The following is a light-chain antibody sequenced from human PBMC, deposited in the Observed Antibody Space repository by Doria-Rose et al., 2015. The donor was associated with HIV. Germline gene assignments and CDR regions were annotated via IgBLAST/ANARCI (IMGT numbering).Light chain of an antibody. Sequence: EIVLTQSPGTLSLSPGERATPSCSASQSFSSTYLAWYQQKPGQAPSLLIYDGSTRATGIPDRFSASGSGTDFTLTINRLEPEDFALYYCHQYGTSWTFGQGTKVEI. CDR1: QSFSSTY. J-gene: IGKJ1*01. V-gene: IGKV3-20*01. CDR2: DGS. CDR3: HQYGTSWT.